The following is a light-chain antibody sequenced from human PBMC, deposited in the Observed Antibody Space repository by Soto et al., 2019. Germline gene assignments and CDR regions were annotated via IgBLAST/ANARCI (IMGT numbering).Light chain of an antibody. J-gene: IGKJ4*01. CDR1: QSVSSN. V-gene: IGKV3-15*01. CDR3: QQFSSYPLT. CDR2: SAS. Sequence: DIVMTQSPATLSVSPGERATLSCRASQSVSSNLAWYQQKPGQAPKLLIYSASTMASGIPYRFSGGGSGTEFTLTISRLEPEDFAVYYCQQFSSYPLTFGGGTKVDIK.